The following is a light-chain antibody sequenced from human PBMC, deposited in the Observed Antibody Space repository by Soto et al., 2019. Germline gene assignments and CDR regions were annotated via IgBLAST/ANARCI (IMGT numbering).Light chain of an antibody. J-gene: IGLJ3*02. V-gene: IGLV2-14*01. CDR3: SSYTSGSTWV. Sequence: QSVLTQPASVSGSPGQSVTISCTGTRSDVGGYDYVSWYQQHPGKAPKLMIYEVSNRPSGVSNRFSGSKSGNTASLTISGLQAEDEADYYCSSYTSGSTWVFGGRTKLTVL. CDR2: EVS. CDR1: RSDVGGYDY.